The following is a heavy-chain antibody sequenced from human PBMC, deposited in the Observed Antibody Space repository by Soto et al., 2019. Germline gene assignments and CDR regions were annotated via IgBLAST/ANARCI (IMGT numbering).Heavy chain of an antibody. V-gene: IGHV1-18*04. Sequence: ASVKVSCKASGYTFTSYGISWVRQAPGQGLEWMGWISAYNGNTNYAQKLQGRVTMTTDTSTSTAYMELRSLRSDDTAVYYCARRGYDILTGSQTPYYYYGMDVWGQGTTVTVYS. D-gene: IGHD3-9*01. J-gene: IGHJ6*02. CDR3: ARRGYDILTGSQTPYYYYGMDV. CDR1: GYTFTSYG. CDR2: ISAYNGNT.